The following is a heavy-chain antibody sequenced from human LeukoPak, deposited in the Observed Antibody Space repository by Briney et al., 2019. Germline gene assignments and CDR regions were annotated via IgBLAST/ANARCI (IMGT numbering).Heavy chain of an antibody. CDR1: GGSISSGGYS. V-gene: IGHV4-30-2*03. J-gene: IGHJ3*02. CDR3: ARPGLLDYPLPFDI. CDR2: IYHSGST. Sequence: SETLSLTCAVSGGSISSGGYSWSWIRQPPGKGLEWIGYIYHSGSTYYNPSLKSRVIISVDTSKNQFSLKLSSVAAADTAVYYCARPGLLDYPLPFDIWGQGTMVTVSS. D-gene: IGHD3/OR15-3a*01.